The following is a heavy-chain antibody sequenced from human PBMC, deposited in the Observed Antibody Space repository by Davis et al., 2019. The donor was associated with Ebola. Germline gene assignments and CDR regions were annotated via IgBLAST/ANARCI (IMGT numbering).Heavy chain of an antibody. J-gene: IGHJ6*02. V-gene: IGHV4-34*01. CDR3: ARGFGELPYYYYGMDV. CDR1: GGSFSGYY. CDR2: INHSGST. Sequence: SETLSLTCAVYGGSFSGYYWSWIRQPPGKGLEWIGEINHSGSTYYNPSLKSRVTISVDRSKNQFSLKLSSVTAADTAVYYCARGFGELPYYYYGMDVWGQGTTVTVSS. D-gene: IGHD3-10*01.